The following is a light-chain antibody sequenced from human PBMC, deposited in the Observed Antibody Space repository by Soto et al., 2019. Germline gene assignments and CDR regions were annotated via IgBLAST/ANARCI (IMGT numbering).Light chain of an antibody. J-gene: IGLJ2*01. Sequence: QTVVTQPPSVSAAPGQKVTISCSGSSANIGTNYVSWYQHLPGTAPKLVIYDSDRRPSEIPDRFSGSKSGTSATLDITGLQTGDGADYDCGVWDSSLTVVLFGGGTKLTV. CDR3: GVWDSSLTVVL. CDR1: SANIGTNY. V-gene: IGLV1-51*01. CDR2: DSD.